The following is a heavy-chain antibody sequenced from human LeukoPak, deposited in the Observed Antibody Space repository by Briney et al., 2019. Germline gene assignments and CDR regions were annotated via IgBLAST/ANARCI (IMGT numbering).Heavy chain of an antibody. CDR1: GYSISSGYY. V-gene: IGHV4-38-2*02. CDR2: IYHSGST. Sequence: SETLSLTCTVSGYSISSGYYWGWIRQPPVKGLEWIGSIYHSGSTYYNPSLKSRVTISVDTSKNQFSLKLSSVTAADTAVYYCARVEKVAGTLYYWGQGTLVTVSS. J-gene: IGHJ4*02. D-gene: IGHD6-19*01. CDR3: ARVEKVAGTLYY.